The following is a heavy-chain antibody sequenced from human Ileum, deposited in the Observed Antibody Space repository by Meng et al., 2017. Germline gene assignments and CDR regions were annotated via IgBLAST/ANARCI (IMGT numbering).Heavy chain of an antibody. D-gene: IGHD6-13*01. CDR2: IYYSGTT. Sequence: QLQLQESGPGHVKPSQTLSLTCTVSGGSIGSGGYYWSWIRQHPGKGLEWIGYIYYSGTTYYNPSLKSRVTISVDTSKNQFSLKLSSVTAADTAVYYCAREPPAAAGTGADYWGQGTLVTVSS. CDR1: GGSIGSGGYY. J-gene: IGHJ4*02. V-gene: IGHV4-31*03. CDR3: AREPPAAAGTGADY.